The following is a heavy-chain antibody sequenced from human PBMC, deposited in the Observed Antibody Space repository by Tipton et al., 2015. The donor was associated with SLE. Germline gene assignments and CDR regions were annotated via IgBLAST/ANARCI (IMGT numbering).Heavy chain of an antibody. Sequence: SLRLSCAASGFTFSSYEMNWVRQAPGKGLEWVAVISYDGSNKYYADSVKGRFTISRDNSKNTLYLQMNSLRAEDTAVYYCARDLFPYSSHVPDAFDIWGQGTMVTVSS. CDR3: ARDLFPYSSHVPDAFDI. CDR1: GFTFSSYE. V-gene: IGHV3-30-3*01. J-gene: IGHJ3*02. CDR2: ISYDGSNK. D-gene: IGHD6-19*01.